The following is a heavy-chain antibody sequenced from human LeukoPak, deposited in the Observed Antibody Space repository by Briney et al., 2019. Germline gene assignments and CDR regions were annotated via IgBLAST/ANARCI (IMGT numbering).Heavy chain of an antibody. J-gene: IGHJ4*02. D-gene: IGHD2/OR15-2a*01. CDR2: DSAYNGKT. Sequence: VSSVPVPCKDSGCSFTSYCYCWVRQDPPPGLEWVGLDSAYNGKTNYAQKLKSRVTMTTVTSTITDSMQLRTLISDATAVYSFARGELIWKYLFDYWGQGTQVTVSS. V-gene: IGHV1-18*01. CDR3: ARGELIWKYLFDY. CDR1: GCSFTSYC.